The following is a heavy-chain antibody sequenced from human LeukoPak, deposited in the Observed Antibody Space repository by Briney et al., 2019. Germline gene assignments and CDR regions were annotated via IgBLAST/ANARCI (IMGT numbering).Heavy chain of an antibody. V-gene: IGHV4-38-2*02. Sequence: PSETLSLTCTVSGYFISSGYYWGWIRQPPGKGLEWIGSIYHSGSTYYNPSLKSRVTISVDASKNQFSLKLSSVTAADTAVYYCARANGSGAIDYWGQGTLVTVSS. D-gene: IGHD3-10*01. CDR2: IYHSGST. CDR1: GYFISSGYY. CDR3: ARANGSGAIDY. J-gene: IGHJ4*02.